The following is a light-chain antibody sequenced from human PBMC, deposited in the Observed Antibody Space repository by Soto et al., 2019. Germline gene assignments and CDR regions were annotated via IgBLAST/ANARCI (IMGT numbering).Light chain of an antibody. CDR1: QSVSSN. CDR2: GAS. V-gene: IGKV3-15*01. J-gene: IGKJ1*01. Sequence: EIVMTQSPAPLSVSPGERATLSCRASQSVSSNLAWYQQKPGQAPRLLIYGASTRATGIPARFSGSWSGTECTLTISSLQSEDFAVYYCQQYNNWPRTLGQGTKVDIK. CDR3: QQYNNWPRT.